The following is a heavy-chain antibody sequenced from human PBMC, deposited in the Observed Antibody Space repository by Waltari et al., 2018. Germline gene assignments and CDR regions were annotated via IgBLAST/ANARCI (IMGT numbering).Heavy chain of an antibody. Sequence: EVFLAESGGGLVQPGRSLRLSCATPGFPFGDYALRWFRQAPGKGLEWVGVIRSKARGGTTKYGASVKTRFAISRDDSKSIAYLQMNSLTIEDTAMYYCARDHDYSFVDYWGQGTLVTVSS. D-gene: IGHD5-12*01. CDR1: GFPFGDYA. J-gene: IGHJ4*02. CDR3: ARDHDYSFVDY. CDR2: IRSKARGGTT. V-gene: IGHV3-49*03.